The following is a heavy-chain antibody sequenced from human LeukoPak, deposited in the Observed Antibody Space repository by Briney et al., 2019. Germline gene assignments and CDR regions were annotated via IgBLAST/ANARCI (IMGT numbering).Heavy chain of an antibody. Sequence: ASVKVSCKASGYTFTSYAMHWVRQAPGQRLEWMGWINAGSGNTKYSQKFQGRVTITRDTSASTAYMELSSLRSEDTAVYYCARGSRVTMVRGVITPDDYWGQGTLVTVSS. CDR3: ARGSRVTMVRGVITPDDY. J-gene: IGHJ4*02. V-gene: IGHV1-3*01. D-gene: IGHD3-10*01. CDR1: GYTFTSYA. CDR2: INAGSGNT.